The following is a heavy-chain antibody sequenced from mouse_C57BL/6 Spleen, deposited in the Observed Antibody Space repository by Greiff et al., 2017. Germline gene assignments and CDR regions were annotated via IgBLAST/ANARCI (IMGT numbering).Heavy chain of an antibody. CDR1: GFTFSDYY. J-gene: IGHJ2*01. D-gene: IGHD6-1*01. Sequence: EVNLVESEGGLVQPGSSMKLSCTASGFTFSDYYMAWVRQVPEKGLEWVANINYDGSSTYYLDSLKSRFIIARDNAKNILYLQMSSLKSEDTATYYCARDSADYFDYWGQGTTLTVSS. CDR2: INYDGSST. CDR3: ARDSADYFDY. V-gene: IGHV5-16*01.